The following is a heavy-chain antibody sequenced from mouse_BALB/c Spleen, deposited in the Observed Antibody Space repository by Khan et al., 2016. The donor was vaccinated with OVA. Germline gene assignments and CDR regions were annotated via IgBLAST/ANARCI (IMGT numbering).Heavy chain of an antibody. CDR1: GYTFTAYW. CDR2: IDPSTSYT. V-gene: IGHV1-7*01. Sequence: QVQLKQSGAEVAKPGASVKMSCKASGYTFTAYWIHWVKQRPGQGLEWIGYIDPSTSYTEYNQKFKDKATLTTDKSSSTAYMQLSSLTSEDSAVYYCARRGLFWYLAYWGQGTLVTVSA. D-gene: IGHD1-1*02. J-gene: IGHJ3*01. CDR3: ARRGLFWYLAY.